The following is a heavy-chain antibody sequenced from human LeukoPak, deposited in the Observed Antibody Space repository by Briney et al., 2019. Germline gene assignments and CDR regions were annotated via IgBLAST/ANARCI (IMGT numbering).Heavy chain of an antibody. V-gene: IGHV4-59*01. J-gene: IGHJ3*02. D-gene: IGHD3-16*01. CDR1: GGSISSYY. CDR3: ARDLMVDYDYSLRAFDI. Sequence: PSETLSLTCTVSGGSISSYYWSWIRQPPGKGLEWIGYIYYSGSTNYNPSLKSRVTISVDTSKNQFSLKLSSVTAADTAVYYCARDLMVDYDYSLRAFDIWGQGTMVTVSS. CDR2: IYYSGST.